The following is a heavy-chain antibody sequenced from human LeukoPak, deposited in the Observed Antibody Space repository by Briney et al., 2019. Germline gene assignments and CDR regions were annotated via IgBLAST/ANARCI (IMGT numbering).Heavy chain of an antibody. J-gene: IGHJ4*02. V-gene: IGHV4-59*01. CDR2: IYYSGST. Sequence: SETLSLTCTVSGGSISSYYWSWIRQPLGKGLEWIGYIYYSGSTNYNPSLKGRVTISVDTSKNQFSLKLSSVTAADTAVYYCARGDDFWSGFPDYWGQGTLVTVSS. CDR1: GGSISSYY. D-gene: IGHD3-3*01. CDR3: ARGDDFWSGFPDY.